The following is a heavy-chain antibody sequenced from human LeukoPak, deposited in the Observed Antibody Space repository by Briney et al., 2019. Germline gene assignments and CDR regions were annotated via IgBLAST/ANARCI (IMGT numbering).Heavy chain of an antibody. V-gene: IGHV3-48*03. J-gene: IGHJ4*02. CDR2: ISSSGSTI. CDR1: GFTFSSYE. Sequence: PGGSLRLSCAASGFTFSSYEMNWVRQAPGKGLEWVSYISSSGSTIYYADSVKGRFTISRANAKNSLYLQMNSLRAEDTAVYYCARDQGIFGVVIYGALDYWGQGTLVTVSP. CDR3: ARDQGIFGVVIYGALDY. D-gene: IGHD3-3*02.